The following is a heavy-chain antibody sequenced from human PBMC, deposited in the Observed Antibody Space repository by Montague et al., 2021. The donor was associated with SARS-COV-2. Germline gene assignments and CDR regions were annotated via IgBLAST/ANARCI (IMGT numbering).Heavy chain of an antibody. V-gene: IGHV3-23*03. CDR3: AKMSYIVVLPDAMEGYGLDV. D-gene: IGHD2-2*01. CDR1: GFTFSTYA. CDR2: IYSGGTRT. Sequence: SLRLSCAASGFTFSTYAMSWVRQAPGKGLEWVSVIYSGGTRTYYSDSVKGRFTISRANSQNTLYLQMNSLRAEDTAVYYCAKMSYIVVLPDAMEGYGLDVWGQGTTVTVSS. J-gene: IGHJ6*02.